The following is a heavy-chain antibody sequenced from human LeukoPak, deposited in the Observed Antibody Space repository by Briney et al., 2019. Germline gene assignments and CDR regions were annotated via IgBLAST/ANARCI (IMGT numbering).Heavy chain of an antibody. D-gene: IGHD2-2*01. CDR1: GFTFSSYD. CDR2: IEKNGVNT. CDR3: AKGYCSGATCSIGYFDL. V-gene: IGHV3-23*01. J-gene: IGHJ2*01. Sequence: GGSLRLSCVASGFTFSSYDMSWVRQAPGKGLEWVSIIEKNGVNTHYADSVKGRFTISRDNSKDTLYLQMNSLRAEDTALFYCAKGYCSGATCSIGYFDLWGRGTLVTVSS.